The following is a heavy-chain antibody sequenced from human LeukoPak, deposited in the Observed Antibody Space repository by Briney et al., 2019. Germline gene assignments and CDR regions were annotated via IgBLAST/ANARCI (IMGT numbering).Heavy chain of an antibody. CDR3: ARQAWGFFDY. CDR2: IYYSGST. Sequence: SXTLSLTCTVSGGSISSSSYYWGWIRQPPGKGLEWIGSIYYSGSTYYNPSLKSRVTISVDTSKNHFSLKLTSVTAADTAVYYCARQAWGFFDYWGQGTLVTVSS. D-gene: IGHD7-27*01. CDR1: GGSISSSSYY. V-gene: IGHV4-39*01. J-gene: IGHJ4*02.